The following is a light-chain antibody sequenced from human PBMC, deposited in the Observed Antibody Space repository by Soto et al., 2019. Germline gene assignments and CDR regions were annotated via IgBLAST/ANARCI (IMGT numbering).Light chain of an antibody. V-gene: IGLV2-14*01. J-gene: IGLJ1*01. CDR3: CSYTSSSTLRV. CDR1: SSDVGGYNY. Sequence: QSALTQPASVSGSPGQSITISCTGTSSDVGGYNYVSWYQQHPGKAPKLMIYDVSNRPSGVSNRFSGSKSGNTASLTISGLQAEDEADYYCCSYTSSSTLRVFGTGTKVTVL. CDR2: DVS.